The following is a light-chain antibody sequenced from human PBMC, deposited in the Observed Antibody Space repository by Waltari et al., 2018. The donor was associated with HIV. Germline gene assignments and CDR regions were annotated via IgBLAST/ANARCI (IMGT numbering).Light chain of an antibody. Sequence: QSVLTQPPSTSGTPGQRVTISCSGSPSNIGSNAVNWYRQLPGTAPKLVIYSNNQRMPGVPDRFTGSKSGTSASLAISGLQSEDEAVYYCAAWDDSLTGNVIFGGGTKLTVL. CDR1: PSNIGSNA. CDR2: SNN. CDR3: AAWDDSLTGNVI. V-gene: IGLV1-44*01. J-gene: IGLJ2*01.